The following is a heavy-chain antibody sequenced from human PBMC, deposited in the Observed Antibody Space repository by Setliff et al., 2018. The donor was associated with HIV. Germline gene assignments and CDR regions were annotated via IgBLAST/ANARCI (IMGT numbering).Heavy chain of an antibody. CDR3: AKRPGYGYPFHI. CDR1: GGSVSSSTTYY. Sequence: SETLSLTCTVSGGSVSSSTTYYWGWIRQPPGKGLEWIGSMYYNGNTFYDPSLKSRVTISIDMSKNQFSLKLTSVAAADTAVYYCAKRPGYGYPFHIWGQGTMVTVSS. V-gene: IGHV4-39*01. CDR2: MYYNGNT. J-gene: IGHJ3*02. D-gene: IGHD5-18*01.